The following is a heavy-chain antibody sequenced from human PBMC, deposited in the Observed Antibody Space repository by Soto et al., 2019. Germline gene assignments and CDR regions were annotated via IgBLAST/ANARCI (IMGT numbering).Heavy chain of an antibody. CDR1: GFTFSSYG. V-gene: IGHV3-30*18. CDR2: ISYDGSNK. Sequence: QVQLVESGGGVVQPGTSLRLSCAGSGFTFSSYGMDWVRQAPGKGLEWVAVISYDGSNKYYADSVKGRFTISRDNSKNTFYLQTRSLRADDTAVYYCAKDRMGAGVRGSFDYWGRGTLVTVSS. CDR3: AKDRMGAGVRGSFDY. D-gene: IGHD3-10*01. J-gene: IGHJ4*02.